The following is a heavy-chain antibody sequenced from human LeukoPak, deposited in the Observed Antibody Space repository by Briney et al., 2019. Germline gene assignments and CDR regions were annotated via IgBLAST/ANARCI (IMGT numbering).Heavy chain of an antibody. J-gene: IGHJ4*02. CDR1: GGSITSYY. Sequence: PSETLSLTCTVSGGSITSYYWSWIRQPAGKGLEWIGRIYTTGSTYYNHFLKSRVTMAVDTSKNQFSLRLSSVTAADTAVYYCARAYCSGGSCYDYWGQGTLVTVSS. CDR2: IYTTGST. D-gene: IGHD2-15*01. V-gene: IGHV4-4*07. CDR3: ARAYCSGGSCYDY.